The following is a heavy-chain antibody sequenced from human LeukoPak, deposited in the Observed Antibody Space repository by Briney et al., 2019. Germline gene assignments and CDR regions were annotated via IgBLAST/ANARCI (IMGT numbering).Heavy chain of an antibody. Sequence: SETLSLTCAVYGGSFSGYYWSWIRQPPGKGLEWIGEINHSGSTNYNPSLKSRVTISVDTSTYQFSLKLSSVTAADTAVYYCARGGVPKLKASYSTSSRRLDYWGQGTLVTVSS. D-gene: IGHD6-6*01. CDR3: ARGGVPKLKASYSTSSRRLDY. V-gene: IGHV4-34*01. J-gene: IGHJ4*02. CDR2: INHSGST. CDR1: GGSFSGYY.